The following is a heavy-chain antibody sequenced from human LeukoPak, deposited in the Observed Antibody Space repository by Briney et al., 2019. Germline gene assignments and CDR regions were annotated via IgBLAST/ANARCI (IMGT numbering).Heavy chain of an antibody. Sequence: SVKVSCKASGGTFSSYAISWVRQAPGQGLEWMGGIIPIFGTANYAQKFQGRVTMTRDTSTSTVYMELSSLRSEDTAVYYCARDRSGYTAGLPGNWGQGTLVTVSS. CDR1: GGTFSSYA. CDR2: IIPIFGTA. V-gene: IGHV1-69*05. CDR3: ARDRSGYTAGLPGN. J-gene: IGHJ4*02. D-gene: IGHD5-12*01.